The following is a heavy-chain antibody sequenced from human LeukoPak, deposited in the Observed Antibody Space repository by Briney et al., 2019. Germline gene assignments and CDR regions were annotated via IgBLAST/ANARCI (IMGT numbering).Heavy chain of an antibody. CDR2: TYYRSKWYN. D-gene: IGHD4-17*01. J-gene: IGHJ6*02. Sequence: SQTLSLTCAISGDSVSSNSAAWNWIRQSPSRGLEWLGRTYYRSKWYNDYAVSVKSRITINPDASKNQFSLQLNSVTPEDTAVYYCARDYSDGDYLGSGMDVWGQGTTVTVSS. CDR1: GDSVSSNSAA. V-gene: IGHV6-1*01. CDR3: ARDYSDGDYLGSGMDV.